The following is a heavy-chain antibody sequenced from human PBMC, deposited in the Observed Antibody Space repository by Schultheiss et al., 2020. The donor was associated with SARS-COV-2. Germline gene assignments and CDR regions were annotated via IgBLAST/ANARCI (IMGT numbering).Heavy chain of an antibody. CDR2: ISYDGSNK. Sequence: GGSLRLSCAASGFTFSSYGMHWVRQAPGKGLEWVAVISYDGSNKYYADSVKGRFTISRDNSKNTLYLQMNSLRAEDTAVYYCAKGDGYSYGYYYGMDVWGQGTTVTVSS. D-gene: IGHD5-18*01. V-gene: IGHV3-30*18. CDR3: AKGDGYSYGYYYGMDV. J-gene: IGHJ6*02. CDR1: GFTFSSYG.